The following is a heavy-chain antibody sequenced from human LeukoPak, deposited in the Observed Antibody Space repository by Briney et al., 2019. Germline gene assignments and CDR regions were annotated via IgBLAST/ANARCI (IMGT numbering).Heavy chain of an antibody. J-gene: IGHJ4*02. CDR1: GYTFTSYH. D-gene: IGHD2-8*01. V-gene: IGHV1-46*01. CDR2: INLSGGST. Sequence: GASVKVSCKVSGYTFTSYHMHWVRQAPGQGLEWMGKINLSGGSTTYAQKFQGRVTMTRDTSTSTVYMELSSLRSEDTAVYYCARDYVDDIPMIKDYWGQGTLVTVSS. CDR3: ARDYVDDIPMIKDY.